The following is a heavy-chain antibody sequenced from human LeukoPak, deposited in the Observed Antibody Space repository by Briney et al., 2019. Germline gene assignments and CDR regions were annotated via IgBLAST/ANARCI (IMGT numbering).Heavy chain of an antibody. Sequence: GGSLRLSCAASGFTFDDYAMNWVRQAPGKGLEWVSHITASGTAMFYADSVKGRFTISRDNAKNSLYLQMNSLRDEDTAVYYCASSGSYRFDYWGQGTLVTVSS. CDR2: ITASGTAM. V-gene: IGHV3-48*02. J-gene: IGHJ4*02. D-gene: IGHD1-26*01. CDR3: ASSGSYRFDY. CDR1: GFTFDDYA.